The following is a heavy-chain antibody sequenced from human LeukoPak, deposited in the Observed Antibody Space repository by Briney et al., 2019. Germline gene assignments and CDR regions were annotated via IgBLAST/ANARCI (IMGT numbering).Heavy chain of an antibody. V-gene: IGHV4-59*01. CDR1: GGSISSYY. D-gene: IGHD6-13*01. CDR2: IYYSGST. J-gene: IGHJ6*02. CDR3: ARDTFYSSSWYNWDYYYYYGMDV. Sequence: PSETLSLTCTVSGGSISSYYWSWIRQPPGKGLEWIGYIYYSGSTNYNPSLKSRVTISVDTSKNQFSLKLSSVTAADTAVYYCARDTFYSSSWYNWDYYYYYGMDVWGQGTTVTVSS.